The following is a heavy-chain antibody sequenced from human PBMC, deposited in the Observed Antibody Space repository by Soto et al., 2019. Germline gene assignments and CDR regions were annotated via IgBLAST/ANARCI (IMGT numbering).Heavy chain of an antibody. J-gene: IGHJ4*02. CDR2: IYHSGAS. CDR3: VRDLGTGTDY. CDR1: GDSITSRNC. V-gene: IGHV4-4*02. Sequence: SETLSLTCAVSGDSITSRNCWSWVRQAPGKGLEWIGEIYHSGASTYNPSLKSRTTMSVDPSNNHFSLKLTSVTAADTAVYFCVRDLGTGTDYWGRGTLVTVSS. D-gene: IGHD1-1*01.